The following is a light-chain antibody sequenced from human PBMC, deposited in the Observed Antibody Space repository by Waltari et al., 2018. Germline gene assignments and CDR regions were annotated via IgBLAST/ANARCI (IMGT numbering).Light chain of an antibody. V-gene: IGKV3-15*01. CDR3: QQYNNWPRT. CDR1: QSVSSN. CDR2: GAS. J-gene: IGKJ1*01. Sequence: EIVMTQSPATLSVSPGERATLSCRASQSVSSNLAWYQQKPGLAPRLLISGASTRATGSPARFSGSGSGTEFSLTITSLQSEDFAVYYCQQYNNWPRTFGQGTKVEIK.